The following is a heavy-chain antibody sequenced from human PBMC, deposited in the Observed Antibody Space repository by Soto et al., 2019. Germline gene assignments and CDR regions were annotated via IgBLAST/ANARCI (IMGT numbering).Heavy chain of an antibody. J-gene: IGHJ4*02. V-gene: IGHV3-9*01. D-gene: IGHD5-18*01. CDR2: VSWNSGDI. CDR1: GFTFDDYA. Sequence: PGGSLRLSCEGSGFTFDDYAMHWVRQRPGKGLEWVAGVSWNSGDIAYANSVRGRFTISRDNANNSLHLQMNSLRPEDTALYYCVRSKGGYSYGTPFDYWGQGTLVTVSS. CDR3: VRSKGGYSYGTPFDY.